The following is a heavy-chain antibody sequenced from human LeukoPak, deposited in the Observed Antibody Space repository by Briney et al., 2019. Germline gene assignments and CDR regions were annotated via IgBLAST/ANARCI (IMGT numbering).Heavy chain of an antibody. CDR1: GGSISSSSYY. CDR2: IYYSGST. CDR3: ARDRITMIVGRVYYYYGMDV. D-gene: IGHD3-22*01. J-gene: IGHJ6*02. Sequence: PSETLSLTCTVSGGSISSSSYYWGRIRQPPGKGLEWIGSIYYSGSTYYNPSLKSRVTISVDTSKNQFSLKLSSVTAADTAVYYCARDRITMIVGRVYYYYGMDVWGQGTTVTVSS. V-gene: IGHV4-39*07.